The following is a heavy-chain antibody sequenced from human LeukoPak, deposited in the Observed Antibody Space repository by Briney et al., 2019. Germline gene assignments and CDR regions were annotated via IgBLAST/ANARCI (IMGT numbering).Heavy chain of an antibody. CDR3: ARVRGVINDFDN. CDR2: INPNSGGT. J-gene: IGHJ4*02. V-gene: IGHV1-2*02. Sequence: ASVKVSCKASGYTFSDYYMHWVRQAPGQGLEWMGWINPNSGGTNSPQKFQGRVTMTRDTSITTAYMELSSLRSDDTAVYYRARVRGVINDFDNWGQGTLVTVSS. CDR1: GYTFSDYY. D-gene: IGHD3-10*01.